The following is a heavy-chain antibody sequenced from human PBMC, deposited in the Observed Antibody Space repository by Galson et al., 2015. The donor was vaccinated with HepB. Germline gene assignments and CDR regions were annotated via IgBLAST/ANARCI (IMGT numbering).Heavy chain of an antibody. D-gene: IGHD2-15*01. CDR1: GFTFSSYW. CDR3: ARDTGYCSGGSCYYGNYYYGMDV. Sequence: SLRLSCAASGFTFSSYWMSWVRQAPGKGLEWVANIKQDGSEKYYVDSVKGRFTISRDNAKNSLYLQMNSLRAEDTAVYYCARDTGYCSGGSCYYGNYYYGMDVWGQGTTVTVSS. J-gene: IGHJ6*02. CDR2: IKQDGSEK. V-gene: IGHV3-7*03.